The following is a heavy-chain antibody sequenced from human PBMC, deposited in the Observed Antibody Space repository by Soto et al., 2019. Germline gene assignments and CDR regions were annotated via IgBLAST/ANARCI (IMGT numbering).Heavy chain of an antibody. Sequence: GGSLRLSCAASGFTFDDYAMHWVRQAPGKGLEWVSGISWNSGSIGYADSVKGRFTISRDNAKNSLYLQMNSLRAEDTALYYCAKDWGIGVVPGAISFFYGMDDWAHVTTFPVSS. J-gene: IGHJ6*02. CDR3: AKDWGIGVVPGAISFFYGMDD. CDR1: GFTFDDYA. D-gene: IGHD2-2*02. V-gene: IGHV3-9*01. CDR2: ISWNSGSI.